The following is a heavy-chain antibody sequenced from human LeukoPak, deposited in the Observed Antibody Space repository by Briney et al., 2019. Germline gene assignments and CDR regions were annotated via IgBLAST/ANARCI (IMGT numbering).Heavy chain of an antibody. CDR1: GFTFSSYS. D-gene: IGHD3-16*02. Sequence: GGSLRLSCAASGFTFSSYSMNWVRQAPGKGLEWVSSISSSSSYIYYAGSVKGRFTISRDNAKNSLYLQMNSLRAEDTAVYYCARGDYDYVWGSYRLYYFDYWGQGTLVTVSS. V-gene: IGHV3-21*01. CDR2: ISSSSSYI. J-gene: IGHJ4*02. CDR3: ARGDYDYVWGSYRLYYFDY.